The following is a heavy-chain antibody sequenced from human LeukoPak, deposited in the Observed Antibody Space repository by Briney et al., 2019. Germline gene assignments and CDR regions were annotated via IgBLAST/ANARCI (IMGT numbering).Heavy chain of an antibody. CDR2: ISWNSGSI. Sequence: GGSLRLSCAASGFTFDDYAMHWVRQAPGKGLEWVSGISWNSGSIGYADSVKGRFTISRDNAKNSLYLQMNSLRAEDTALYYCAKVVGYYDSSGYYYDYWGQGTLVTVSS. CDR1: GFTFDDYA. CDR3: AKVVGYYDSSGYYYDY. V-gene: IGHV3-9*01. D-gene: IGHD3-22*01. J-gene: IGHJ4*02.